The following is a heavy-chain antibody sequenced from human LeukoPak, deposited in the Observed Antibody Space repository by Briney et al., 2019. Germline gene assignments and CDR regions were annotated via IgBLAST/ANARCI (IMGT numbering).Heavy chain of an antibody. CDR3: ARGSFTSGYAFDY. CDR1: GYTFTGYY. D-gene: IGHD3-22*01. V-gene: IGHV1-2*02. J-gene: IGHJ4*02. CDR2: INPNSGGT. Sequence: ASVKVSCKASGYTFTGYYMHWVRQAPGQGLGWMGWINPNSGGTNYAQKFQGRVTMTRDTSISTAYMELSRLRSDDTAVYYCARGSFTSGYAFDYWGQGTLVTVSS.